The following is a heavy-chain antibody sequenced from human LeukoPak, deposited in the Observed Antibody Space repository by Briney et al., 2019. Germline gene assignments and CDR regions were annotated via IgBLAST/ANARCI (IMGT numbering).Heavy chain of an antibody. CDR2: IKQDGSEK. V-gene: IGHV3-7*01. CDR3: ARDRVRHYYDSSGYYFGY. CDR1: GFTFSSYW. Sequence: GGSLRLSCAASGFTFSSYWMSWVRQAPGKGLEWVANIKQDGSEKYYVDSVKGRFTISRDNAKNSLYLQMNSLRAEDTAVYYCARDRVRHYYDSSGYYFGYWGQGTLVTVSS. J-gene: IGHJ4*02. D-gene: IGHD3-22*01.